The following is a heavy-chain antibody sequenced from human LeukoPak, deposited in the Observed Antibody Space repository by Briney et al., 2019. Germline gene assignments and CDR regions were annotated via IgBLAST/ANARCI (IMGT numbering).Heavy chain of an antibody. CDR2: ILSTFNT. Sequence: GGSLRLSCAVSGLTFSNHGMSWVRQAPGKGLEWVSTILSTFNTYYADSVRGRFTISRDNSENTLYLQMNRLTDEDTAIYYCHKDLLGAGRYWGQGTLVTVSS. J-gene: IGHJ4*02. CDR3: HKDLLGAGRY. V-gene: IGHV3-23*01. D-gene: IGHD1-26*01. CDR1: GLTFSNHG.